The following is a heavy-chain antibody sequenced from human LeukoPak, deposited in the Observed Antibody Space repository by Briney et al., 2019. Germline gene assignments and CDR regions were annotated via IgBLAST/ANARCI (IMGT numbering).Heavy chain of an antibody. CDR3: ARDAFKRSSDSNYYYGMDV. CDR2: IIPILGIA. D-gene: IGHD3-10*01. Sequence: ASVKVSCKASGGTFSSYAISWVRQAPGQGLEWMGRIIPILGIANYAQKFQGRVTITADKSTSTAYTELSSLRSEDTAVYYCARDAFKRSSDSNYYYGMDVWGQGTTVTVSS. V-gene: IGHV1-69*04. J-gene: IGHJ6*02. CDR1: GGTFSSYA.